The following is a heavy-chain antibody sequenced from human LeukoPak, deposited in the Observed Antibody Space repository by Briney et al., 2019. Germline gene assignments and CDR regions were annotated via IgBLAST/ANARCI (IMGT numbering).Heavy chain of an antibody. J-gene: IGHJ6*02. V-gene: IGHV1-46*01. Sequence: ASVKVSCKASGYTFTSYVMHWVRQAPGQGLEWMGIINPSGGSTSYAQKFQGRVTMTRDTSTSTVYMELSSLRSEDTAVYYCARMEVYYDSSGSYYYYYGMDVWGQGTTVTVSS. CDR3: ARMEVYYDSSGSYYYYYGMDV. D-gene: IGHD3-22*01. CDR1: GYTFTSYV. CDR2: INPSGGST.